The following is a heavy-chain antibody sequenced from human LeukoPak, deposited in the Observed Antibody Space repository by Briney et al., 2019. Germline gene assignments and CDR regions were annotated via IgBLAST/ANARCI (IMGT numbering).Heavy chain of an antibody. J-gene: IGHJ3*02. CDR2: IYSGGKT. Sequence: GGSLRLSCAASGFTVSGNYMSWVRQAPGKGLEWVSAIYSGGKTYYADSVKGRFTISRDNSKNTLYLQMNSLRAEDTAVYYCARSKYPEPGIAVAGRGGDAFDIWGQGTMVTVSS. D-gene: IGHD6-19*01. V-gene: IGHV3-66*01. CDR3: ARSKYPEPGIAVAGRGGDAFDI. CDR1: GFTVSGNY.